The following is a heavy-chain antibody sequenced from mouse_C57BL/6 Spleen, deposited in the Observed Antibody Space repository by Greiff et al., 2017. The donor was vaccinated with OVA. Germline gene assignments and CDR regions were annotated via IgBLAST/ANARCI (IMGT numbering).Heavy chain of an antibody. CDR3: ARRSSSSPYFDY. V-gene: IGHV1-22*01. CDR1: GYTFTDYN. D-gene: IGHD1-3*01. CDR2: TNPNNGGT. Sequence: EVQLQESGPELVKPGASVKMSCKASGYTFTDYNMHWVKQSHGKSLEWIGYTNPNNGGTSYNQKFKGKATLTVNKSSSTAYMELRSLTSEDSAVEYCARRSSSSPYFDYWGQGTTLTVSS. J-gene: IGHJ2*01.